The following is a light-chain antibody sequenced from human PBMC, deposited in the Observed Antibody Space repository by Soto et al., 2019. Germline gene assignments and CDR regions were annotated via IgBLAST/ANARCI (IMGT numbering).Light chain of an antibody. Sequence: DIQMTQSPSSLSASVGDRVTLTCRASQTISTFLNWYQQKPGKAPNLLIYGGSNLHSGVPSRFSGSGSGTDFTLTISSLQPEDFAIYFCQETFSSPPFSFGPGTKVDVK. J-gene: IGKJ3*01. V-gene: IGKV1-39*01. CDR3: QETFSSPPFS. CDR2: GGS. CDR1: QTISTF.